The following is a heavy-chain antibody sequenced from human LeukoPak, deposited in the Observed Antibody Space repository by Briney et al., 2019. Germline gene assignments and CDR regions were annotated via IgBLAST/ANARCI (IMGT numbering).Heavy chain of an antibody. CDR1: GFTFSRYW. D-gene: IGHD6-13*01. J-gene: IGHJ4*02. CDR2: IKQDGSEK. V-gene: IGHV3-7*01. Sequence: PGGSLRLSCAASGFTFSRYWMAWVRQAPGKRPEWVANIKQDGSEKYYVDSVKGRFTISRDNAKNSLYLQMNSLRAEDRAVYYCAREPRAAAGSLTDYWGQGTLVTVSS. CDR3: AREPRAAAGSLTDY.